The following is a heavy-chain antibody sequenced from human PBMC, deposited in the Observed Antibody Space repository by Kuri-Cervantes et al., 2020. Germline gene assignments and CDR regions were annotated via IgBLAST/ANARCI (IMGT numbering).Heavy chain of an antibody. CDR1: GFTFSSYR. Sequence: GESLKISCAASGFTFSSYRMSWVRQAPGKGLEWVANIKQDGSEKYDVDSVKGRFTISRENSKNSLYLQMNSLRAEDTAVYYGARQKEQQLTHWWFDYWGQGTLVTVSS. J-gene: IGHJ4*02. CDR2: IKQDGSEK. D-gene: IGHD6-13*01. V-gene: IGHV3-7*01. CDR3: ARQKEQQLTHWWFDY.